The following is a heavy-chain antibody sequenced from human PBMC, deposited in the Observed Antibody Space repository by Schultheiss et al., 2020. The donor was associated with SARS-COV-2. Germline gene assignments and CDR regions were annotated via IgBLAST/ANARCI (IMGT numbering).Heavy chain of an antibody. J-gene: IGHJ4*02. CDR1: GFTVSSNY. CDR3: ARGVLGYYFDY. Sequence: GGSLRLSCAASGFTVSSNYMSWVRQAPGKGLEWVSVIYSGGSTYYADSVKGRFTISRDNSKNTLYLQMNSLRAEDTAVYYCARGVLGYYFDYWGQGTLVTVSS. CDR2: IYSGGST. V-gene: IGHV3-53*01. D-gene: IGHD2-21*01.